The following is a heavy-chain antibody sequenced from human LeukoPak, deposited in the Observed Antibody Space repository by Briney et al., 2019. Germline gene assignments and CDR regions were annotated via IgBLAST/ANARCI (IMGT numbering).Heavy chain of an antibody. D-gene: IGHD6-19*01. Sequence: GGSLGLSCAASGFTFSSYAMSWVRQAPGKGLEWVSAISGSGGSTYYADSVKGRFTISRDNSKNTLYLQMNSLRAEDTAVYYCAMPWLVPEEYVYWGQGTLVTVSP. J-gene: IGHJ4*02. CDR3: AMPWLVPEEYVY. CDR2: ISGSGGST. V-gene: IGHV3-23*01. CDR1: GFTFSSYA.